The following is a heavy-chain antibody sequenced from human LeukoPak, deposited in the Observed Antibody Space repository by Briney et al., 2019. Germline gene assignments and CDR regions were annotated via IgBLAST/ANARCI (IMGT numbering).Heavy chain of an antibody. CDR3: ARSGYYDAYIWFDP. Sequence: GGSLRLSCAASGFTFSSYAMTWVRQAPGKGLEWVSAISGSGGTTHDADSVKGRFTISRDNSKNTLYLQMNSLRAEDTAVYYCARSGYYDAYIWFDPWGQGTLVTVSS. CDR2: ISGSGGTT. V-gene: IGHV3-23*01. CDR1: GFTFSSYA. D-gene: IGHD3-3*01. J-gene: IGHJ5*02.